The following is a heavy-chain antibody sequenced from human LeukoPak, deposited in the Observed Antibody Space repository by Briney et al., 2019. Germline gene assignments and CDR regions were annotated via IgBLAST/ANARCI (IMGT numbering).Heavy chain of an antibody. CDR2: IYHSGST. CDR3: ARVYGDYEVNYYGMDV. CDR1: GGSISSSNW. D-gene: IGHD4-17*01. V-gene: IGHV4-4*02. Sequence: SETLSLTCAVSGGSISSSNWWSWVRQPPGKGLEWIGEIYHSGSTNYNPSLKSRVTISVDTSKNQFSLKLSSVTAADTAVYYCARVYGDYEVNYYGMDVWGQGTTVTVSS. J-gene: IGHJ6*02.